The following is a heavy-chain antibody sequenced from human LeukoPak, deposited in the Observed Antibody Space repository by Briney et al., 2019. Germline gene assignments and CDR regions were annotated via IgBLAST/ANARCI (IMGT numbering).Heavy chain of an antibody. CDR1: GFTFSSYG. Sequence: GGPLRLSCAASGFTFSSYGMHWVRQAPGKGLEWVAVISYDGSNKYYADSVKGRFTISRDNSKNTLYLQMNSLRAEDTAVYYCAKDAAMVPDYWGQGTLVTVSS. D-gene: IGHD5-18*01. CDR3: AKDAAMVPDY. J-gene: IGHJ4*02. CDR2: ISYDGSNK. V-gene: IGHV3-30*18.